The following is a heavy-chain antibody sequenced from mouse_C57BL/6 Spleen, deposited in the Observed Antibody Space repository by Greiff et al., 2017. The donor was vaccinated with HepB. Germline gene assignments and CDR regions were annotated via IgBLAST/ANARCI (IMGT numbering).Heavy chain of an antibody. J-gene: IGHJ4*01. CDR1: GFSLTSYA. Sequence: VQGVESGPGLVAPSQSLSITCTVSGFSLTSYAISWVRQPPGKGLEWLGVIWTGGGTNYNSALKSRLSISKDNSKSQVFLKMNSLQTDDTARYYCARGRLYDYDVGYYAMDYWGQGTSVTVSS. D-gene: IGHD2-4*01. V-gene: IGHV2-9-1*01. CDR2: IWTGGGT. CDR3: ARGRLYDYDVGYYAMDY.